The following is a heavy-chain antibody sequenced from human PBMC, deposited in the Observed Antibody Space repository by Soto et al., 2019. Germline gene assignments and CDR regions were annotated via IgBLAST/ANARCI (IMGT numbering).Heavy chain of an antibody. CDR1: ILTFISYQ. CDR3: ARGYGGNSRYYFDS. J-gene: IGHJ4*02. CDR2: ISSSGSTR. Sequence: FLKLDCAASILTFISYQMNWVRLAPGKGLECVSYISSSGSTRYFADSVKGRFTISRDNAKHSLYLQMNSLRAEDTAVYYCARGYGGNSRYYFDSWGQRTLVTVYS. D-gene: IGHD2-21*02. V-gene: IGHV3-48*03.